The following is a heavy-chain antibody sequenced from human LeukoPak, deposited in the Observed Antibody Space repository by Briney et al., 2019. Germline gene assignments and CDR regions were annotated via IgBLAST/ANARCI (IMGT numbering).Heavy chain of an antibody. V-gene: IGHV3-9*01. Sequence: GRSLRLSCVGSGFTFDDCGMSWVRQAPGKGLEWVSGINWNSGTIGYADSVTGRFTISRDNAKKALYLEMNSLRRDDTAFYYCTKSRHYDFWTTYPDSWGQGTLVTVSS. CDR2: INWNSGTI. CDR3: TKSRHYDFWTTYPDS. D-gene: IGHD3-3*01. CDR1: GFTFDDCG. J-gene: IGHJ5*01.